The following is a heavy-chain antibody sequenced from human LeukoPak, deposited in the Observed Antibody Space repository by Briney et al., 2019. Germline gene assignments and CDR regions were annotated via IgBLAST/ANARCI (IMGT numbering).Heavy chain of an antibody. V-gene: IGHV3-11*01. CDR2: INTSGTTM. CDR1: GFTFSDYY. Sequence: KSGGSLRLSCAASGFTFSDYYMNWIRQAPGKGLEWGSYINTSGTTMSYADSVKGRFTISRDSAKNSLYLQMNSLRAEDTAVYYCARGATGTTDFDYWGQGTLVTVSS. D-gene: IGHD1-1*01. J-gene: IGHJ4*02. CDR3: ARGATGTTDFDY.